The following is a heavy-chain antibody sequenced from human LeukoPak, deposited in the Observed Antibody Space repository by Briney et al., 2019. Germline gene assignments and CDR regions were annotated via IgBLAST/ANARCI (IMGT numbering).Heavy chain of an antibody. CDR1: GFTVQSNS. D-gene: IGHD3-22*01. J-gene: IGHJ4*02. V-gene: IGHV3-53*01. Sequence: GGPLRLSCAASGFTVQSNSITWVRQLPGQALECVSVTYGGGTTYYADSVEGRFTISRDNSKNTLYLHMNSLRAEDTAVYFCATAAYGISGSLDYWGQGTLVTVSS. CDR2: TYGGGTT. CDR3: ATAAYGISGSLDY.